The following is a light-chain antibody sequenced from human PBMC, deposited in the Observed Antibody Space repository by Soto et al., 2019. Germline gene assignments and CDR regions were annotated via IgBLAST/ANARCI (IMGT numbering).Light chain of an antibody. CDR2: EVS. V-gene: IGLV2-8*01. CDR1: RGDVGGYAY. Sequence: QSALTQPPSASGSPGQSVTISCTGTRGDVGGYAYVSWYQQHQGKAPKLMIYEVSKRPSGVPDRFSGSKSGNTASLTVSGLQADDEADYYCSAYAGSSTVFGGGTKGTVL. CDR3: SAYAGSSTV. J-gene: IGLJ2*01.